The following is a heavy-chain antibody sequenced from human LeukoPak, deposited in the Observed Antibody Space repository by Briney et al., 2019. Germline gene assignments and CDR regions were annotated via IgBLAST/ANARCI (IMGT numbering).Heavy chain of an antibody. V-gene: IGHV3-30*02. CDR1: GFIFSDFG. CDR2: IRYDESNT. J-gene: IGHJ4*02. D-gene: IGHD2-8*02. Sequence: GGSLRLSCAASGFIFSDFGIHWVRQTPDKGLEWVAFIRYDESNTYYGDSVKGRFTISRDTSRNTVYLQMNSLRVEDTAVYYCASYLYWWSDLGYWGQGTLVTVSS. CDR3: ASYLYWWSDLGY.